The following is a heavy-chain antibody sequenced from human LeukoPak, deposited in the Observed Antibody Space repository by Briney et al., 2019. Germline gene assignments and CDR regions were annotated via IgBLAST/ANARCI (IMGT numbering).Heavy chain of an antibody. CDR1: GGSISSSNW. D-gene: IGHD6-13*01. CDR2: IYHSGST. CDR3: ARGGSSSWYWFDP. V-gene: IGHV4-4*02. J-gene: IGHJ5*02. Sequence: SETLSLTCAVSGGSISSSNWWSWVRQPPGKGLQWLGEIYHSGSTNYNPSLKSRVTISVDKSKNQFSLKLSSVTAADTAVYYCARGGSSSWYWFDPWGQGTLVTVSS.